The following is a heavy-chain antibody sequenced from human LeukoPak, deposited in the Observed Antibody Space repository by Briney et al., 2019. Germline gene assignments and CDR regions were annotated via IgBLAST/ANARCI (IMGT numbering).Heavy chain of an antibody. CDR1: GFTFSVYW. CDR2: IKEDGSEK. CDR3: ARDHHPFTA. V-gene: IGHV3-7*04. J-gene: IGHJ4*02. Sequence: GGSLRLSCAASGFTFSVYWMSWVRPAPGKGMEWVANIKEDGSEKNYVDSVKGRFTISRDNAKNSLYLQMNSLRAEDTAVYYCARDHHPFTAWGQGTLVTVSS. D-gene: IGHD5-18*01.